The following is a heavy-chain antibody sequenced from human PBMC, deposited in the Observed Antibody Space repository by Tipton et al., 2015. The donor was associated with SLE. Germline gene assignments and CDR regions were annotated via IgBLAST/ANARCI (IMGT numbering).Heavy chain of an antibody. CDR3: ARDQGNGWYEMTGDY. CDR2: IRASGSP. Sequence: TLSLTCTVSGDSISTYFWIWVRQPAGKGLGWIGRIRASGSPEYNPSLKSRVAISVDTSKNQFSLRLTSVTAADTAMYYCARDQGNGWYEMTGDYWGQGRLVTVSS. D-gene: IGHD6-19*01. J-gene: IGHJ4*02. V-gene: IGHV4-4*07. CDR1: GDSISTYF.